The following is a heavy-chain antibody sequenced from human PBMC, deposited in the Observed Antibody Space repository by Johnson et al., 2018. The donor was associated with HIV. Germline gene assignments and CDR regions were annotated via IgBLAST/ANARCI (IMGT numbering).Heavy chain of an antibody. D-gene: IGHD6-13*01. CDR3: AKDMGSSWYDPWDAFDI. Sequence: QVQLVESGGGLVKPGGSLRLSCAASGFTFSDYYMSWIRQAPGKGLEWVSYISRSGITIYYADSVKGRFPISRDNAKNSLYLQMNSLRAEDTALYYCAKDMGSSWYDPWDAFDIWGQGTVVTVSS. J-gene: IGHJ3*02. V-gene: IGHV3-11*01. CDR2: ISRSGITI. CDR1: GFTFSDYY.